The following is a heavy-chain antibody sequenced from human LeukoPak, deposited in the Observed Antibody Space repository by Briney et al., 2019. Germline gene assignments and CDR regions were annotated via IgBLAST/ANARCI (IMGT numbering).Heavy chain of an antibody. CDR2: ISYHGSDK. J-gene: IGHJ3*02. V-gene: IGHV3-30*04. CDR1: GFTFRNYA. CDR3: ARGYYAFDI. D-gene: IGHD1-1*01. Sequence: GGSLRLSCAATGFTFRNYAMHWVRQAPGKGLEWVAVISYHGSDKFYADSVKGRFTISRDNSESTLYLQMNSLRVEDTAVYYCARGYYAFDIWGQGTMVTVSS.